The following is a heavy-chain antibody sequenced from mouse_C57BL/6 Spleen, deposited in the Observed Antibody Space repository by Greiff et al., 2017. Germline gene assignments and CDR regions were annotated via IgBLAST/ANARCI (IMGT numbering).Heavy chain of an antibody. D-gene: IGHD1-1*01. Sequence: EVMLVESGGGLVQPGGSLSLSCAASGFTFTDYYMSWVRQPPGKALEWLGFIRNKANGYTTEYSVSVKGRFTISRDNSQSILYLQMNALRAEDSATYYCAISDDYGSSYVYYYAMDYWGQGTSVTVSS. V-gene: IGHV7-3*01. CDR1: GFTFTDYY. CDR2: IRNKANGYTT. J-gene: IGHJ4*01. CDR3: AISDDYGSSYVYYYAMDY.